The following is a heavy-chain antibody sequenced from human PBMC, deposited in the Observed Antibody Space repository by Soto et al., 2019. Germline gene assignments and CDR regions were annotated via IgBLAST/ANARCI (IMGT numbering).Heavy chain of an antibody. CDR1: GGSFSGYY. V-gene: IGHV4-34*01. Sequence: SETLSLTCAVYGGSFSGYYWSWIRQPPGKGLEWIGEINHSGSTNYNPSLKSRVTISVDTSKNQFSLKLSSVTAADTAVYFCAREDDGGDRDYYGLDVWGQGTTVTVSS. J-gene: IGHJ6*02. D-gene: IGHD2-21*02. CDR2: INHSGST. CDR3: AREDDGGDRDYYGLDV.